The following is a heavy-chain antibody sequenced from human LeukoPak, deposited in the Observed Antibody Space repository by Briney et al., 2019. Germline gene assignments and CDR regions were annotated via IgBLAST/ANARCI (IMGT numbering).Heavy chain of an antibody. CDR3: ARVPWVVVPPDYYMDV. Sequence: ASVKVSCKASGYTFTSYGISWVRQAPGQGLEWMGWISAYNGNTNYAQKLQGRVTMTIDTSTSTAYMVLRSLRSDDTAVYYCARVPWVVVPPDYYMDVWGKGTTVTVSS. CDR1: GYTFTSYG. CDR2: ISAYNGNT. D-gene: IGHD2-2*01. V-gene: IGHV1-18*01. J-gene: IGHJ6*03.